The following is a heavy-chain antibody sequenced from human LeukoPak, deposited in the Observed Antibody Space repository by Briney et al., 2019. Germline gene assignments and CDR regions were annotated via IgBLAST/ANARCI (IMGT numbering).Heavy chain of an antibody. Sequence: GGSLRLSCAASGFTFSSYGMHWVRQAPGKGLEWVAFIRYDGSNKYYADSVKGRFTISRDNSKNTLYLQMNSLRAEDTAVYYCARETAQYCSGGSCPCFDYWGQGTLVTVSS. J-gene: IGHJ4*02. CDR1: GFTFSSYG. CDR2: IRYDGSNK. CDR3: ARETAQYCSGGSCPCFDY. D-gene: IGHD2-15*01. V-gene: IGHV3-30*02.